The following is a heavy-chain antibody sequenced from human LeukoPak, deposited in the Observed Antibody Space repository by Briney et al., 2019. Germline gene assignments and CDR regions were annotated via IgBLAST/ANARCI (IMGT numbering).Heavy chain of an antibody. V-gene: IGHV3-74*01. CDR2: INSDGSST. J-gene: IGHJ4*02. Sequence: GGSLRLSCAASGFAFSSYWMHWVRQAKGKGLVWVSNINSDGSSTNYADSVKGRFTISRDNAKNTLYLQMNSLRAEDTGVYYCALVMVIKGGNCWGRGTLVTVSS. D-gene: IGHD3-22*01. CDR1: GFAFSSYW. CDR3: ALVMVIKGGNC.